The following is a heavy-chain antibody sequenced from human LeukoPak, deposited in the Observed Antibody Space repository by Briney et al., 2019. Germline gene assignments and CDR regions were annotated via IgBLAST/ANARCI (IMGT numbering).Heavy chain of an antibody. CDR2: IYYSGST. D-gene: IGHD1/OR15-1a*01. Sequence: SQTLSLTCTVSDGSISSDDYYWSWIRQPPGKGLEWMGYIYYSGSTYYNPSLKSRVTISVDTSKNQFSLKLSSVTAADTAVYYCARDTSRITGTGSGYFDYWGSGTLVTVSS. J-gene: IGHJ4*02. CDR1: DGSISSDDYY. V-gene: IGHV4-30-4*08. CDR3: ARDTSRITGTGSGYFDY.